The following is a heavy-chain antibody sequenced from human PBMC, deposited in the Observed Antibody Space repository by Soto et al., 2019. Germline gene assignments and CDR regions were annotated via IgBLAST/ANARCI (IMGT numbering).Heavy chain of an antibody. CDR1: GGSISSSSYY. CDR3: AKVTMVGGLDYYYYMDV. V-gene: IGHV4-39*01. J-gene: IGHJ6*03. Sequence: PSETLSLTCTVSGGSISSSSYYWGWIRQPPGKGLEWIGSIYYSGSTYYNPSLKSRVTISVDTSKNQFSLKLSSVTAADTAVYYCAKVTMVGGLDYYYYMDVGGKGTAVTVSS. CDR2: IYYSGST. D-gene: IGHD3-10*01.